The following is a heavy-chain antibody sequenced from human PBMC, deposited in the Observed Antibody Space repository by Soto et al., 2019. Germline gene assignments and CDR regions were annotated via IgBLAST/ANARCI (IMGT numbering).Heavy chain of an antibody. CDR1: GFTFSSFA. CDR3: ARDRGGSPYYFDY. V-gene: IGHV3-23*01. CDR2: ISGGAGGP. J-gene: IGHJ4*02. Sequence: GGSLRLSCAASGFTFSSFAMNWVRQAPGKGLEWVSHISGGAGGPYYADSVRGRFTISRDDSYNTVYLQMNSLRAEDTAVYYCARDRGGSPYYFDYWGQGTLVTVSS. D-gene: IGHD3-10*01.